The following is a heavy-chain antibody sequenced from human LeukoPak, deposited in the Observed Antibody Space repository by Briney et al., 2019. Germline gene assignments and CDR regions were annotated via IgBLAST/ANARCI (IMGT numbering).Heavy chain of an antibody. J-gene: IGHJ5*02. CDR3: AREKIGYYDSSGRGWFDP. Sequence: ASVKVSCKASGGTFSSYAISWVRQAPGQGLEWMGWINPNSGGTNYAQKFQGRVTMTRDTSISTAYMELSRLRSDDTAVYYCAREKIGYYDSSGRGWFDPWGQGTLVTVSS. CDR2: INPNSGGT. D-gene: IGHD3-22*01. CDR1: GGTFSSYA. V-gene: IGHV1-2*02.